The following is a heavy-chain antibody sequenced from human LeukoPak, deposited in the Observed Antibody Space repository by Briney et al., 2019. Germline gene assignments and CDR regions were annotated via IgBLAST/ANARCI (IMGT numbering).Heavy chain of an antibody. CDR1: GFTFSNFA. D-gene: IGHD7-27*01. CDR2: ISGGGRSI. J-gene: IGHJ3*02. Sequence: GGSLRLSCAASGFTFSNFAMTWVQQAPGKGLEWVSGISGGGRSIYYTDSVKGRFTISRDNSKNTLYLQMNSLRAEDTAVHYCARDRDSLLGLGDAFDIWAKGQWSPSLQ. V-gene: IGHV3-23*01. CDR3: ARDRDSLLGLGDAFDI.